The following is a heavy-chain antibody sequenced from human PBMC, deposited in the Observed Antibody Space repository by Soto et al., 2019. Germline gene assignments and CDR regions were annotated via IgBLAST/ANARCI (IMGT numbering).Heavy chain of an antibody. CDR1: GYSFTSYW. J-gene: IGHJ4*02. V-gene: IGHV5-51*01. CDR2: IYPGDADT. CDR3: ARHRLQYYYDSSGYAAFDY. Sequence: GESLKISCKGSGYSFTSYWIGWVRQMPGKGLEWMGIIYPGDADTRYSPSFKGQVTISADKSISTAYLQWSSLKASDTAMYYCARHRLQYYYDSSGYAAFDYWGQGTLVTVSS. D-gene: IGHD3-22*01.